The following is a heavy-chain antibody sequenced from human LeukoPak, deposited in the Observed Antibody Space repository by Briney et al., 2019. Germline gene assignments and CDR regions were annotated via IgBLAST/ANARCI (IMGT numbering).Heavy chain of an antibody. V-gene: IGHV3-23*01. CDR3: VKPYYYDSSSYYLEYFQH. Sequence: GSLRLSCAASGFTFSSYAMSWVRQAPGKGLGWVSVISGSGGSTFYADSVKGRFTISRDNSKNTLYLQMNSLRAEDTAVYYCVKPYYYDSSSYYLEYFQHWGQGTLVTVSS. J-gene: IGHJ1*01. CDR1: GFTFSSYA. D-gene: IGHD3-22*01. CDR2: ISGSGGST.